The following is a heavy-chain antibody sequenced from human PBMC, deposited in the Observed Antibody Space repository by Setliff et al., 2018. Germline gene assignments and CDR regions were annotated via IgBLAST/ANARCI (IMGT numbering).Heavy chain of an antibody. CDR3: VWYNWNFPDC. CDR1: GFTFSDYW. V-gene: IGHV3-74*01. D-gene: IGHD1-7*01. CDR2: ISRDGSST. J-gene: IGHJ4*02. Sequence: GGSLRLSCAASGFTFSDYWMYWVRQAPGKGLVWVSRISRDGSSTAYADSVKGRLTISRDNARNTLYLQMSSLRVEDTAVYYCVWYNWNFPDCWGQGTLVTVSS.